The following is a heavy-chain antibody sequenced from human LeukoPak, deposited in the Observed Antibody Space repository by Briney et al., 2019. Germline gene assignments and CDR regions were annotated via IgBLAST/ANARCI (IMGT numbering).Heavy chain of an antibody. V-gene: IGHV4-59*01. D-gene: IGHD4-17*01. Sequence: PSETLSLTCTVSGGSITPYYWTWIRQSPGKGLEWIGDIHYSGSTKYNPLRNRRTTISVDTSRHQFSLTLNFVTAADAAVYYCARNATDYDDAVLIWGQGTMVSVSS. CDR1: GGSITPYY. CDR2: IHYSGST. CDR3: ARNATDYDDAVLI. J-gene: IGHJ3*02.